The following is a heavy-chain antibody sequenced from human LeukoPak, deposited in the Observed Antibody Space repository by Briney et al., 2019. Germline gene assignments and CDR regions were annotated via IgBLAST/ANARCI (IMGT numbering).Heavy chain of an antibody. D-gene: IGHD1-26*01. CDR1: GYTFTSYY. CDR2: INPSGGST. Sequence: GASVKVSCKASGYTFTSYYMHWVRQAPGQGLEWMGIINPSGGSTSYAQKFQGRVTMTRDTSTSTVYMELSSLRSEDTAVYYCARVREVGAPAGSYYFDYWGQGTLVTVSS. CDR3: ARVREVGAPAGSYYFDY. V-gene: IGHV1-46*01. J-gene: IGHJ4*02.